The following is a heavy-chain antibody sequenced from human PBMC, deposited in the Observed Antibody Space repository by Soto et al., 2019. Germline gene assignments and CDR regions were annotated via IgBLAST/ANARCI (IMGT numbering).Heavy chain of an antibody. CDR2: INPSGGST. J-gene: IGHJ6*02. CDR3: ARNSGYDFWSGYVAPVTYYYYYYGMDV. D-gene: IGHD3-3*01. CDR1: GYTFTSYY. Sequence: ASVKVSCKASGYTFTSYYMHWVRQAPGQGLEWMGIINPSGGSTSYAQKFQGRVTMTRDTSTSTVYMELSSLRSEDTAVYYCARNSGYDFWSGYVAPVTYYYYYYGMDVWGQGTTVTVSS. V-gene: IGHV1-46*01.